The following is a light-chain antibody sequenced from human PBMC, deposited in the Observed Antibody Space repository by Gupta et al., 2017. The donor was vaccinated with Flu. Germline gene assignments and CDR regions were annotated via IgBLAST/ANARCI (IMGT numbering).Light chain of an antibody. CDR1: QTLLHSNNKTY. V-gene: IGKV4-1*01. CDR2: WAS. Sequence: DIVLTQSPDSLTVSLGERATINCKSSQTLLHSNNKTYLAWYQQKPTQPPNLLMYWASVRESGVPARFGGSGSETDFALTITSLQAEDVAVYYCQQYDSTPFTFGQGTKVGIK. J-gene: IGKJ2*01. CDR3: QQYDSTPFT.